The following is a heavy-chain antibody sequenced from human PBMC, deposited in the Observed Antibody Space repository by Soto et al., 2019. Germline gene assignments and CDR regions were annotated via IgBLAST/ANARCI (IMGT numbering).Heavy chain of an antibody. D-gene: IGHD3-3*01. CDR1: GGSFSGYY. CDR3: AKGRILHMEWSGAGYNHLYDMDV. CDR2: VPHRGRP. V-gene: IGHV4-34*01. J-gene: IGHJ6*01. Sequence: QVQLQQWGAGLLKPSETLSLTCAVNGGSFSGYYWSWIRQPPGKGLEWIGVVPHRGRPNYNPSLDSGLILGAATPKTETSLGLSSVTAADTAAAFCAKGRILHMEWSGAGYNHLYDMDVWWEGTPVTL.